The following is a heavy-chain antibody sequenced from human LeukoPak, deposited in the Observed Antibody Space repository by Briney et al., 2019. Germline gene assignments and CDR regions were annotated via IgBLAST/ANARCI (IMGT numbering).Heavy chain of an antibody. CDR3: AKDGDEYHYNWFDP. CDR1: GFTFSSYA. Sequence: GGSLRLSCAASGFTFSSYAMHWVRQAPGKGLEWVAVISYDGSNKYYADSVKGRFTISRDNSKNTLYLQMNSLRAEDTAVYYCAKDGDEYHYNWFDPWGQGTLVTVSS. J-gene: IGHJ5*02. CDR2: ISYDGSNK. V-gene: IGHV3-30-3*01. D-gene: IGHD2-2*01.